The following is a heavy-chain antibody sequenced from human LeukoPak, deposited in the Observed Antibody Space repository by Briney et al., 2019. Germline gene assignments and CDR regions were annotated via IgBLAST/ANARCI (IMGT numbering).Heavy chain of an antibody. CDR2: INHSGST. CDR3: ARDDYGDYYYYYYMDV. Sequence: SETLSLTCAVYGGSFSDYYWSWTRQPPGKGLEWIAEINHSGSTKYNPSLKSRVTISVDTSKNQFSLKLTSVTAADTAVYYCARDDYGDYYYYYYMDVWGKGTTVTVSS. J-gene: IGHJ6*03. D-gene: IGHD4-17*01. CDR1: GGSFSDYY. V-gene: IGHV4-34*01.